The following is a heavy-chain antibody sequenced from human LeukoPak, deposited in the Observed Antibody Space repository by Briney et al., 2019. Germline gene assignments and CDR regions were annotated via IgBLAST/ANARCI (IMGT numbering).Heavy chain of an antibody. D-gene: IGHD1-1*01. Sequence: GGSPSLSCPAFEFTFRCYYMNWVGQAPGTGLECVSSSSSSSSYIYYADSVKGRFTISRDNAKNSLYLQMNSLRAEDTAVYYCASQTGVIDYWGQGTLVTVSS. CDR2: SSSSSSYI. V-gene: IGHV3-21*01. CDR1: EFTFRCYY. CDR3: ASQTGVIDY. J-gene: IGHJ4*02.